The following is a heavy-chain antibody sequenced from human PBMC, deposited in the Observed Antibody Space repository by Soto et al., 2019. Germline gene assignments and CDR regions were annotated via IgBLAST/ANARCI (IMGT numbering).Heavy chain of an antibody. CDR3: AAHFHGGPYYDYYGMDV. J-gene: IGHJ6*02. Sequence: QVQLVQSGAEVEKPGSSVKVSCKASGGTFSSYAISWVRQAPGQGLEWMGGIIPIFGTADYAQKFQGRFTIIADESTSPADMELSSLRSEATAVYYCAAHFHGGPYYDYYGMDVWGQGTTVTVSS. D-gene: IGHD3-16*01. V-gene: IGHV1-69*12. CDR2: IIPIFGTA. CDR1: GGTFSSYA.